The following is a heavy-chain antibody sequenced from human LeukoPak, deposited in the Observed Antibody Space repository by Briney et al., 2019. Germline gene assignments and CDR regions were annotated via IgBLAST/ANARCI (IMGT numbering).Heavy chain of an antibody. V-gene: IGHV1-24*01. CDR1: GYTLTELS. CDR3: ATRRVGDYDSTANHY. CDR2: FDPEDGET. Sequence: ASVKVSCKVSGYTLTELSMHWVRQAPGIGLEWMGGFDPEDGETIYAQKFQGRVTMTEDTSTDTAYMELSSLRSEDTAVYYCATRRVGDYDSTANHYWGQGTLVTVSS. J-gene: IGHJ4*02. D-gene: IGHD4-17*01.